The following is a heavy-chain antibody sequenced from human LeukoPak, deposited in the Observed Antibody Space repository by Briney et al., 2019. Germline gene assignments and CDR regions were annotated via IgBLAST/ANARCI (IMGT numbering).Heavy chain of an antibody. D-gene: IGHD7-27*01. V-gene: IGHV1-18*01. J-gene: IGHJ4*02. CDR3: ARARLAGSLGNFDY. Sequence: GASVKVSCKASGYTFTSYGISWVRQAPGQGLEWMGWISAYNGNTNYAQKLQGRVTMTWDTSISTAYMELSSLRSEDTAVYYCARARLAGSLGNFDYWGQGTLVTVSS. CDR1: GYTFTSYG. CDR2: ISAYNGNT.